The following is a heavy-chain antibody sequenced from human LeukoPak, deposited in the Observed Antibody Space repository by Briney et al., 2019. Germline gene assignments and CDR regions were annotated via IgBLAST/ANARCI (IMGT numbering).Heavy chain of an antibody. CDR2: INHSGST. J-gene: IGHJ3*02. D-gene: IGHD7-27*01. V-gene: IGHV4-34*01. CDR3: ASHNWGSVGGAFDI. CDR1: GGPFSGYY. Sequence: SETLSLTCAVYGGPFSGYYWSWIRQPPGKGLEWIGEINHSGSTNYNPSLKSRVAISVDTSKNQFSLKLSSVTAADTAVYYCASHNWGSVGGAFDIWGQGTMVTVSS.